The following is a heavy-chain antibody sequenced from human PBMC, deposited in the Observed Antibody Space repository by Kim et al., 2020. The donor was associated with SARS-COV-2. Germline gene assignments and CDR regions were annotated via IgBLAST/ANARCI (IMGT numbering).Heavy chain of an antibody. CDR2: IYYSGST. CDR1: GGSISSGGYY. D-gene: IGHD1-7*01. CDR3: ARDVELTWVRWFDP. Sequence: SETLSLTCTVSGGSISSGGYYWSWIRQHPGKGLEWIGYIYYSGSTYYNPSLKSRVTISVDTSKNQFSLKLSSVTAADTAVYYCARDVELTWVRWFDPWGQGTLVTVSS. J-gene: IGHJ5*02. V-gene: IGHV4-31*03.